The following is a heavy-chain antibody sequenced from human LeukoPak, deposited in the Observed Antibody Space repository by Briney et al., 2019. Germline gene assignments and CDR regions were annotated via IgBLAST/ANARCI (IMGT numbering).Heavy chain of an antibody. CDR3: AREYYGDYAFDY. CDR1: GFTFSSYG. CDR2: IYNSGST. D-gene: IGHD4-17*01. Sequence: GSLRLSCAASGFTFSSYGMSWVRQAPGKGLEWIGSIYNSGSTYYNPSLKSRVTISVDTSKNQFSLKLSSVTAAGTAVYYCAREYYGDYAFDYWGQGTLVTVSS. V-gene: IGHV4-38-2*02. J-gene: IGHJ4*02.